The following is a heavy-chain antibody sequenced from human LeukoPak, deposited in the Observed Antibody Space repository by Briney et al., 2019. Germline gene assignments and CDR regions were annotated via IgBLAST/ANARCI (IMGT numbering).Heavy chain of an antibody. D-gene: IGHD2-15*01. J-gene: IGHJ5*02. Sequence: SETLSLTCTVSGGSISSGSYYWSWIRQPAGKGLEWIGRIYTSGSTNYNPSLKSRVTISVDTSKNQFSLKLSSVTAADTAVYYCARGGNCSGGTCYSDRGWFDPWGQGTLVTVSS. CDR2: IYTSGST. V-gene: IGHV4-61*02. CDR3: ARGGNCSGGTCYSDRGWFDP. CDR1: GGSISSGSYY.